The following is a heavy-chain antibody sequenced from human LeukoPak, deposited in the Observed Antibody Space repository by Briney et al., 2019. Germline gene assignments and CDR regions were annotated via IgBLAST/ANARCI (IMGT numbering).Heavy chain of an antibody. J-gene: IGHJ6*03. Sequence: SETLSLTCTVSGGSISSSYYGGWIRQPPGKGLEWIGSIYYSGSTYYNPSLKSRVTISIDTSKNQFSLKLTSVTAADTAVYYCARVSSWYSPYYMDVWGKGTTVTVSS. V-gene: IGHV4-39*07. CDR1: GGSISSSYY. CDR2: IYYSGST. CDR3: ARVSSWYSPYYMDV. D-gene: IGHD6-13*01.